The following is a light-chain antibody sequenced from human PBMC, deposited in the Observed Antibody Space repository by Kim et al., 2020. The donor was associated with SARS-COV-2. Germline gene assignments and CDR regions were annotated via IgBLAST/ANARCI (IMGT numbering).Light chain of an antibody. CDR1: QIIITSY. J-gene: IGKJ1*01. CDR3: QQYGSSFVT. Sequence: ENVLMQTPGTLSLSPGERATLSCRATQIIITSYLAWYQQKSGQAPRLLIYGASTRATGIPDRFSGRGSGTDFTLTISRLEPEDSAVYYCQQYGSSFVTFGQGTKVDIK. CDR2: GAS. V-gene: IGKV3-20*01.